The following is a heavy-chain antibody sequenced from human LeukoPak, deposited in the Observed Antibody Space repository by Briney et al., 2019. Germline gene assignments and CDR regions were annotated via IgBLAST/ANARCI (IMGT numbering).Heavy chain of an antibody. CDR1: GFTFSSYG. CDR3: AKDDRSPKPYYYYYYMDV. Sequence: GGSLRLSYAASGFTFSSYGMHWVRQAPGKGLEWVAFIRYDGSNKYYADSVKGRFTISRDNSKNTLYLQMNSLRAEDTAVYYCAKDDRSPKPYYYYYYMDVWGKGTTVTVSS. J-gene: IGHJ6*03. V-gene: IGHV3-30*02. D-gene: IGHD1-26*01. CDR2: IRYDGSNK.